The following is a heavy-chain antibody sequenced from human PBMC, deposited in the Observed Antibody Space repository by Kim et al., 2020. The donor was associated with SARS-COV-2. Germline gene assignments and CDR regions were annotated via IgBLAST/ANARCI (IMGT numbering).Heavy chain of an antibody. D-gene: IGHD3-9*01. Sequence: GGSLRLSCAASGFTFSDYYMSWIRQAPGKGLEWVSYISSSSSYTNYADSVKGRFTISRDNAKNSLYLQMNSLRAEDTAVYYCARDHSSDQYFDWLLSSWFDPWGQGTLVTVSS. CDR2: ISSSSSYT. J-gene: IGHJ5*02. CDR3: ARDHSSDQYFDWLLSSWFDP. V-gene: IGHV3-11*05. CDR1: GFTFSDYY.